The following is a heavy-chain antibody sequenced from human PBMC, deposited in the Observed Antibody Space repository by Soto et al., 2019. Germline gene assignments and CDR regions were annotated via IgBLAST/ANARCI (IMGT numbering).Heavy chain of an antibody. V-gene: IGHV3-48*02. Sequence: EVQVVESGGGLVQPGGSLRLSCAASGFTLSSYSMNWVRQAPGKGLEWVSYISSRSSTIHYADSVKGRFTISRDNAKNSLYLQMNSLRDEDTAVYYCARDWINCSGGRCSYWYFDLWGRGTLVTVSS. CDR2: ISSRSSTI. J-gene: IGHJ2*01. CDR3: ARDWINCSGGRCSYWYFDL. D-gene: IGHD2-15*01. CDR1: GFTLSSYS.